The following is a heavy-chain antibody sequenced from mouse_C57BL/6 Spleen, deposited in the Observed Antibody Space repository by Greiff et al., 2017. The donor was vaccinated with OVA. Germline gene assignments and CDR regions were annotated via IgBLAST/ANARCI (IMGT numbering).Heavy chain of an antibody. V-gene: IGHV2-2*01. Sequence: VKLMESGPGLVQPSQSLSITCTVSGFSLTSYGVHWVRQSPGKGLEWLGVIWSGGSTDYNAAFISRLSISKDNSKSQVFFKMNSLQADDTAIYYCASQLGPYYYAMDYWGQGTSVTVSS. D-gene: IGHD4-1*02. CDR3: ASQLGPYYYAMDY. CDR2: IWSGGST. J-gene: IGHJ4*01. CDR1: GFSLTSYG.